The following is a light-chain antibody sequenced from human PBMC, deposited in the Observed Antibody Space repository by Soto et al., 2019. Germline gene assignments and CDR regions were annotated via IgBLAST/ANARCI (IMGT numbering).Light chain of an antibody. Sequence: QSVLTQPPSASGTPGQRVTISCSGSSCNIGSNSVSWYQQLPGAAPKLLIYTNNQRPSGVPDRFSGSKSGTSASLAITGLQSDDEADYYCAAWDDSLSGHVVFGGGTKLTV. V-gene: IGLV1-44*01. CDR2: TNN. CDR1: SCNIGSNS. CDR3: AAWDDSLSGHVV. J-gene: IGLJ2*01.